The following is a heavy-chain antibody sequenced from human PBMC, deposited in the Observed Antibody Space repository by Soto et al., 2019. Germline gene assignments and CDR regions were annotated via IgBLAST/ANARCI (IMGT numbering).Heavy chain of an antibody. CDR2: ISPNGQGI. Sequence: EVKLLESGGGLVQPGGSLRLSCGVSGFTVTSNGVSWVRQAPGKGLEWVSAISPNGQGIWYADSVKGRFTISRDISRNTVFLQMDSLRVEDTATYFCARSSGWYEADAFDMWGQGTMVTVSA. CDR1: GFTVTSNG. CDR3: ARSSGWYEADAFDM. J-gene: IGHJ3*02. D-gene: IGHD6-19*01. V-gene: IGHV3-23*01.